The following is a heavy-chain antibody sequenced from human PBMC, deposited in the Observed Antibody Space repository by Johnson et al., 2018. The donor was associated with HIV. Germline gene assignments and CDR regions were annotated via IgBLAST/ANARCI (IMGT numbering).Heavy chain of an antibody. Sequence: VQLVESGGGLVQPGGSLRLSCAASGFTFSSYWMSWVRQAPGKGLEWVSYISSSGTTIYYADSVKGRFTISRDNSKTTLYLKMNSLRAGDTAVYYCARAGVGAGAFDIWGQGTMVTVSS. CDR2: ISSSGTTI. D-gene: IGHD1-26*01. CDR1: GFTFSSYW. CDR3: ARAGVGAGAFDI. V-gene: IGHV3-48*01. J-gene: IGHJ3*02.